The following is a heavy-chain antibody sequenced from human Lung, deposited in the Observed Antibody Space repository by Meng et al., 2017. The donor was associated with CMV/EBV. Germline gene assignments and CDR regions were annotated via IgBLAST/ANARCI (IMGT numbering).Heavy chain of an antibody. V-gene: IGHV1-2*02. J-gene: IGHJ5*02. CDR3: ARSIVVVIATLDP. Sequence: ASVKVSCKASGYTFTAYYLHWVRQAPGQGLEWMGWINPNTGDTNYAQKFQGRVTMTRDTSISTAYMELSSLTSDDTAVYYCARSIVVVIATLDPWSQGTLVTVSS. CDR2: INPNTGDT. D-gene: IGHD2-21*01. CDR1: GYTFTAYY.